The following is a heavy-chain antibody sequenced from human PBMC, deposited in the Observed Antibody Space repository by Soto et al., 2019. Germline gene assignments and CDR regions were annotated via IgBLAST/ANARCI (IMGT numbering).Heavy chain of an antibody. D-gene: IGHD3-3*01. Sequence: SVKVSCKASGYTFTSYYIHWVRQAPGQGLEWMGWINANTGGTNYAQRFQGRVTVTRDTSSSIAFMELSRLRSDDTAVYYCAXDAESTITIFGVGYCYYGMDVWGQGTTVTSP. CDR1: GYTFTSYY. V-gene: IGHV1-2*02. CDR2: INANTGGT. CDR3: AXDAESTITIFGVGYCYYGMDV. J-gene: IGHJ6*02.